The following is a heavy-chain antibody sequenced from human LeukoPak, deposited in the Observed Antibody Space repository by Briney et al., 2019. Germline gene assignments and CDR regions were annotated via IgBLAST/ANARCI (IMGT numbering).Heavy chain of an antibody. Sequence: SETLSLTCTVSGDSISSYYWSWIRQPPGKGLEWIGYTSYSGSTNYNPSLESRVTISEDTSKNQFTLKLSSVTAADTAFYYCARQSRGTTARLFDYWGQGTLVTVSS. D-gene: IGHD1-1*01. CDR1: GDSISSYY. CDR2: TSYSGST. V-gene: IGHV4-59*08. J-gene: IGHJ4*02. CDR3: ARQSRGTTARLFDY.